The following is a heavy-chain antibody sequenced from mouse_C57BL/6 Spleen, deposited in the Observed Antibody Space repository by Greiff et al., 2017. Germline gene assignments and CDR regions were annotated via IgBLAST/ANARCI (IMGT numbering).Heavy chain of an antibody. J-gene: IGHJ3*01. CDR1: GYTFTSYT. V-gene: IGHV1-4*01. CDR3: ARWDGYDQGFAY. D-gene: IGHD2-2*01. CDR2: INPSSGYT. Sequence: QVQLQQSGAELARPGASVKMSCKASGYTFTSYTMHWVKQRPGQGLEWIGYINPSSGYTKYNQKFKDKATLTADKSSSTAYMQLSSLTSEDSAVYYCARWDGYDQGFAYWGQGTLVTVSA.